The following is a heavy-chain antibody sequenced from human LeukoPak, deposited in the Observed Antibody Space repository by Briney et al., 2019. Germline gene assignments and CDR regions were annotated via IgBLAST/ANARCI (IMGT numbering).Heavy chain of an antibody. CDR2: ISYDGSNK. CDR3: AKGQTMTIAAAQ. Sequence: PGGSLRLSCAPSGFTFSNYAMNWARQAPGKGLEWVAVISYDGSNKYYADSVEGRFTISRDNSKNTLYLQMNSLRAEDTAVYYCAKGQTMTIAAAQWGQGTLVTVSS. CDR1: GFTFSNYA. D-gene: IGHD6-13*01. J-gene: IGHJ4*02. V-gene: IGHV3-30-3*01.